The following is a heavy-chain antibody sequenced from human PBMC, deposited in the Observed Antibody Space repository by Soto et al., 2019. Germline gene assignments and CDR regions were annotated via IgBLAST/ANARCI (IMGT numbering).Heavy chain of an antibody. CDR3: ARDVGGCPEY. J-gene: IGHJ1*01. V-gene: IGHV1-3*01. Sequence: GASVKVSCEASGDAFTSYARHWVRQAPGQRLEWMGWTNAGNGNTKYSQKFQGRVTITRDTSAITAYMELSSLRSEDTAVYYCARDVGGCPEYWGKRSSFPVSP. CDR2: TNAGNGNT. CDR1: GDAFTSYA.